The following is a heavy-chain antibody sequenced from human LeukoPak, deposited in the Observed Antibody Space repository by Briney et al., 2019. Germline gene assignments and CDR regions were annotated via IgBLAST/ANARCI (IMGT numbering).Heavy chain of an antibody. D-gene: IGHD6-19*01. CDR3: AKDSPIGSGWRGYFDY. Sequence: PGGSLRLSCAASGFTFSSYGMHWVRQAPGKGLEWVAVISYDGSNKYYADSVKGRFTIPRDNSKNTLYLQMNSLRAEDTAVYYCAKDSPIGSGWRGYFDYWGQGTLVTVSS. CDR2: ISYDGSNK. J-gene: IGHJ4*02. V-gene: IGHV3-30*18. CDR1: GFTFSSYG.